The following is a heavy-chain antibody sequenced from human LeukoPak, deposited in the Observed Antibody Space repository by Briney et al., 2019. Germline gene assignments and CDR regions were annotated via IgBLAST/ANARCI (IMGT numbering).Heavy chain of an antibody. CDR2: IHYSGST. CDR3: ARTLTTVTYAGYFDY. CDR1: GGSISRFY. J-gene: IGHJ4*02. Sequence: PSETLSLTCTVSGGSISRFYWSWIRQPPGKGLEWIGYIHYSGSTNYNPSLKSRVTISVDTSKSQFSLKLSSVTAADTAVYYCARTLTTVTYAGYFDYWGQGTLVTVSS. D-gene: IGHD4-17*01. V-gene: IGHV4-59*01.